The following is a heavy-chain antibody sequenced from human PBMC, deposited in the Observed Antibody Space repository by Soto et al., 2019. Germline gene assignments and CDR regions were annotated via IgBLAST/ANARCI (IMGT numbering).Heavy chain of an antibody. CDR2: IYSGGST. V-gene: IGHV3-53*04. CDR3: ARNYGDYFDAFDI. D-gene: IGHD4-17*01. J-gene: IGHJ3*02. Sequence: EVQLVESGGGLVQPGGSLRLSCAASGFTVSSNYMSWVRQAPGKGLEWVPVIYSGGSTYYADSVKGRFTISRHNSKNTLYLQMNSLRAEDTAVYYCARNYGDYFDAFDIWGQGTMVTVSS. CDR1: GFTVSSNY.